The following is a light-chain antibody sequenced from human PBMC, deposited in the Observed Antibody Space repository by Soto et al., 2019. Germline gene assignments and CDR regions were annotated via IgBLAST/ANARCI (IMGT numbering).Light chain of an antibody. CDR1: QSIGTW. J-gene: IGKJ3*01. Sequence: DTQMTQSPSTLSASVGDRVTITCRASQSIGTWLAWYQQKPGKAPKLLIYAASTLESGVPSRFSGSGSGTEFTLTISSLHPDDFATYYCQQYNSYLTFGPGTKVDIK. CDR2: AAS. V-gene: IGKV1-5*01. CDR3: QQYNSYLT.